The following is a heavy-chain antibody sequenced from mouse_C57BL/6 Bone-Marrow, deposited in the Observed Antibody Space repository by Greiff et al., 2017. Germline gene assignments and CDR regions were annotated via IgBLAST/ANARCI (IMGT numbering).Heavy chain of an antibody. CDR3: TTYVSSYGWYLDG. CDR1: GFNIKDYY. D-gene: IGHD1-1*01. V-gene: IGHV14-1*01. CDR2: IDPEDGDT. J-gene: IGHJ1*03. Sequence: EVQLQQSGAELVRPGASVKLSCTASGFNIKDYYMHWVKQRPEQGLEWIGRIDPEDGDTEYAPKFQGKATMTADTSSNTAYLQLSSLTSEDTAVYYCTTYVSSYGWYLDGWGTGTTVTVSS.